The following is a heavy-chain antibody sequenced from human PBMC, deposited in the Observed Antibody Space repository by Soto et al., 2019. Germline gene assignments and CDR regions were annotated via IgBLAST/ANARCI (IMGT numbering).Heavy chain of an antibody. D-gene: IGHD3-22*01. Sequence: SETLSLTCTVSGGSISSGGYYWSWIRQHPGKGLEWIGYIYYSGSTYYNPSLKSRVTISVDTSKNQFSLKLSSVTAADTAVYYCARDRSGYYYVDYWGQGTLVTVSS. CDR3: ARDRSGYYYVDY. CDR1: GGSISSGGYY. CDR2: IYYSGST. V-gene: IGHV4-31*03. J-gene: IGHJ4*02.